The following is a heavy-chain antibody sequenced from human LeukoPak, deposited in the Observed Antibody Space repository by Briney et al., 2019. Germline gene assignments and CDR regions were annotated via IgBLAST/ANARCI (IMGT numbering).Heavy chain of an antibody. V-gene: IGHV4-31*03. D-gene: IGHD3-22*01. Sequence: SQTLSLTCTVSGGSISSGGYYWSWIRQHPGKGLEWIGYIYYSGSTYYNPSLKSRVTISVDTSKNQFSLKLSSVTAADTAVYYCARRYDSSGADAFDIWGQGTMVTVS. CDR2: IYYSGST. CDR1: GGSISSGGYY. J-gene: IGHJ3*02. CDR3: ARRYDSSGADAFDI.